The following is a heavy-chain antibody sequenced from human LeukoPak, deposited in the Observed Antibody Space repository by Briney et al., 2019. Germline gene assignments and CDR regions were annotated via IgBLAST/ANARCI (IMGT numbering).Heavy chain of an antibody. CDR2: ISVNKGHT. Sequence: ASVKVSCKATGYTFTNYGVSWVRQAPGQGLEWMGWISVNKGHTNYAQKLRGRVTMTTDTSTSTAYMELRSLKSDDTAVYYCTRGPDGDSDFDYWGQGTLVTVSS. CDR3: TRGPDGDSDFDY. J-gene: IGHJ4*02. CDR1: GYTFTNYG. V-gene: IGHV1-18*01. D-gene: IGHD4-17*01.